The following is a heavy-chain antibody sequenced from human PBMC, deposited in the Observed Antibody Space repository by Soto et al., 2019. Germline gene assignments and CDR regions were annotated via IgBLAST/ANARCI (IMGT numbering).Heavy chain of an antibody. D-gene: IGHD1-26*01. J-gene: IGHJ1*01. CDR3: ARDTSDLWEPDQYFQR. Sequence: GGSLRLSCAASGFTFSSFSMSWVRQAPGKGLEWVSAISGSGTYIYYADSVKGRFTISRDNAKNSLYLQMNSLRAEDTAVYYCARDTSDLWEPDQYFQRWGQGTLVTVSS. V-gene: IGHV3-21*01. CDR2: ISGSGTYI. CDR1: GFTFSSFS.